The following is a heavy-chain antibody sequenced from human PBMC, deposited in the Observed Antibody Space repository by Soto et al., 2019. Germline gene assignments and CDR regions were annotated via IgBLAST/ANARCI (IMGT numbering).Heavy chain of an antibody. CDR3: ARVGGFGESIDY. V-gene: IGHV3-11*06. CDR1: GFTFSDYY. CDR2: ISSSSSYT. J-gene: IGHJ4*02. Sequence: QVQLVESGGGLVKPGGSLRLCCAASGFTFSDYYMSWIRQAPGKGLEWVSYISSSSSYTNYADSVKGRFTISRDNAKNSLYLQMNSLRAEDTAVYYCARVGGFGESIDYWGQGTLVTVSS. D-gene: IGHD3-10*01.